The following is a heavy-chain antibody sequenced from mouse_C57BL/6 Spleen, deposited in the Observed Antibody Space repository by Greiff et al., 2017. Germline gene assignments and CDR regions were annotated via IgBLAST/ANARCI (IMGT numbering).Heavy chain of an antibody. CDR3: ARAGFELTGTAEYFDV. D-gene: IGHD4-1*01. J-gene: IGHJ1*03. V-gene: IGHV1-9*01. Sequence: QVQLQQSGAELMKPGASVKLSCKATGYTFTGYWIEWVKQRPGHGLEWIGEILPGSGSTNYNEKFKGKATFTADTSSNTAYMQLSSLTTEDSAIYYCARAGFELTGTAEYFDVWGTGTTVTVSS. CDR1: GYTFTGYW. CDR2: ILPGSGST.